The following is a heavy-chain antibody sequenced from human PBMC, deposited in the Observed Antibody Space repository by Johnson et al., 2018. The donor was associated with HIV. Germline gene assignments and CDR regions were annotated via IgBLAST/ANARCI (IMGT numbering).Heavy chain of an antibody. D-gene: IGHD5-24*01. Sequence: QVQLMESGGGLVKPGGSLRLSCAASGFSFSDYYMSWIRQAPGKGLEWISYISSSGSAIYYADSVKGRFTISRDNAKNSLYLQMNSLRAEDTAIYYCAREMAWEDALDIWGQGTMVSVSS. J-gene: IGHJ3*02. CDR2: ISSSGSAI. CDR1: GFSFSDYY. V-gene: IGHV3-11*04. CDR3: AREMAWEDALDI.